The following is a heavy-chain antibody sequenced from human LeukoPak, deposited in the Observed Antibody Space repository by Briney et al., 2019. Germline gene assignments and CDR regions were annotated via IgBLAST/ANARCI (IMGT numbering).Heavy chain of an antibody. CDR3: ARVGSAAAGTSDY. CDR1: GFTFSSYS. Sequence: GGSLRLSCAASGFTFSSYSMNWVRQAPGKGLEWVSYISSSSSTIYYADSVKGRFTISRDNAKNSLYLQMNSLRAEDTAVYYCARVGSAAAGTSDYWGQGTLVTVSS. J-gene: IGHJ4*02. CDR2: ISSSSSTI. V-gene: IGHV3-48*01. D-gene: IGHD6-13*01.